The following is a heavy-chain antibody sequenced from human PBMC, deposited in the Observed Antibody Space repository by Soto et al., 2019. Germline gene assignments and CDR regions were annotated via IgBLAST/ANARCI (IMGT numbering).Heavy chain of an antibody. CDR1: GGSISSPHDY. J-gene: IGHJ4*02. CDR3: ARHVLTAYIVYYFDF. CDR2: IYYSGST. Sequence: QLQLQESGPGLVKPSETLSLTCTVSGGSISSPHDYWGWIRQSPGRGLEWIGSIYYSGSTYYNPSLQSRITISVDTSKNQFSLNLTSVTAADTAVYYCARHVLTAYIVYYFDFWGQGTLVTVSS. D-gene: IGHD3-16*01. V-gene: IGHV4-39*01.